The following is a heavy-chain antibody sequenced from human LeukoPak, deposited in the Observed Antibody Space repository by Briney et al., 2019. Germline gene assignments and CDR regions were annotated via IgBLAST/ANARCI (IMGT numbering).Heavy chain of an antibody. CDR1: GFTFRSHA. J-gene: IGHJ4*02. Sequence: GGSLRLSCAASGFTFRSHAMSWVRRAPGRGLEWVSAIRGDGATMFYADSVKGRITVSRDNSKNTLYLQMNSLRAEDTAVYYCAKDALGEEGYWGQGTLVTVSS. CDR2: IRGDGATM. V-gene: IGHV3-23*01. D-gene: IGHD1-26*01. CDR3: AKDALGEEGY.